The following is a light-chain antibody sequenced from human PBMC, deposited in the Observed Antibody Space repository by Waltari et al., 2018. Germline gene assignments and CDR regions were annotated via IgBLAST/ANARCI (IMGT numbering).Light chain of an antibody. CDR3: CSYAGSSTWV. CDR2: DVS. V-gene: IGLV2-23*02. J-gene: IGLJ2*01. Sequence: QSALTQPASVSGSPGQSITIFCTGTSSDVGGYNYVSWYQQHPGKAPKLMIYDVSKRPSGVSNRFSGSKSGNTASLTISGLQAEDEADYYCCSYAGSSTWVFGGGTKLTVL. CDR1: SSDVGGYNY.